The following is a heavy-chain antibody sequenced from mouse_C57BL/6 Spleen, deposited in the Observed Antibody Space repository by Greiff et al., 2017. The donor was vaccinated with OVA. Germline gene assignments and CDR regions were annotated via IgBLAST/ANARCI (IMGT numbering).Heavy chain of an antibody. CDR3: ARLITTVVGRNYYAMDY. Sequence: VQLQQSGPELVKPGASVKIPCKASGYTFTDYNMDWVKQSHGQSLEWIGDINPNNGGTIYNQKFKGKATLTVATSSRTAYMELRSLTSEDTAVYYCARLITTVVGRNYYAMDYWGQGTSVTVSS. CDR1: GYTFTDYN. V-gene: IGHV1-18*01. D-gene: IGHD1-1*01. J-gene: IGHJ4*01. CDR2: INPNNGGT.